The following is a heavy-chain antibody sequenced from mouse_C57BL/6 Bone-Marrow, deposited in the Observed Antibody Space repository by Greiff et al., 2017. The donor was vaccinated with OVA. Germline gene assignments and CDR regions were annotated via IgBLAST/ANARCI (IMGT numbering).Heavy chain of an antibody. J-gene: IGHJ2*01. Sequence: DVKLVESGPGLAKPSQSLSLTCYVTGYSITSDYWNWIRKFPGNKLEYMGYISSSGSTYYNPSHKSRISIPRDASQNQYSLMLTSVTTAETATYDCERFGGNYHDWGKGTTLTVSS. V-gene: IGHV3-8*01. CDR2: ISSSGST. CDR1: GYSITSDY. CDR3: ERFGGNYHD. D-gene: IGHD2-1*01.